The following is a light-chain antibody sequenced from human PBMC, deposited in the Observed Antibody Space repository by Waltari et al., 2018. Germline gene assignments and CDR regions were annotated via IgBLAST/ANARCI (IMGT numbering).Light chain of an antibody. V-gene: IGLV1-47*02. CDR3: AAWDDSVGGV. J-gene: IGLJ3*02. CDR2: SNN. CDR1: SSNIGSNF. Sequence: QSVLTQPPSTSGTPGQRVTISCSGSSSNIGSNFVYWYQQLPGTAPKLLIYSNNPRPSGIPDRFCGSKSSNSASLTISGLRSEDGADYYCAAWDDSVGGVFGGGTKLTVL.